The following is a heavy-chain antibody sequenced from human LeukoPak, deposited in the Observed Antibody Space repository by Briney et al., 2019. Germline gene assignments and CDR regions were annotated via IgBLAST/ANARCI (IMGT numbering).Heavy chain of an antibody. CDR3: AREGPYYYDSSGLAFDSY. V-gene: IGHV3-21*01. J-gene: IGHJ4*02. Sequence: GGSLRLSCSASGFTFSSYSMNWVRQAPGKGLEWVSSISSSSSYIYYADSVKGRFTISRDNAKDSLYLQMNSLRAEDTAVYYCAREGPYYYDSSGLAFDSYWDQGTLVTVSS. CDR1: GFTFSSYS. D-gene: IGHD3-22*01. CDR2: ISSSSSYI.